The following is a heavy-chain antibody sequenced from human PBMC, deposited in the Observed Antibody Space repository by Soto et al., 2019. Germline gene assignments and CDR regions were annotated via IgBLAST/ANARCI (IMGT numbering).Heavy chain of an antibody. Sequence: VQLVESGGGLVQPGGSLRLSCAASGFTFSSYGMHWVRQAPGKGLEWVAVIWYDGSNKYYADSVKGRFTISRDNSKNTLYLQMNSLRAEDTAVYYCARDSDGGSSTSRAVDYWGQGTLVTVSS. J-gene: IGHJ4*02. CDR3: ARDSDGGSSTSRAVDY. CDR1: GFTFSSYG. V-gene: IGHV3-33*08. D-gene: IGHD6-13*01. CDR2: IWYDGSNK.